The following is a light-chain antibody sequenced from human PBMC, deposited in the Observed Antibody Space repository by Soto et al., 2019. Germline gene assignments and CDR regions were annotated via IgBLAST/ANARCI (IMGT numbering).Light chain of an antibody. J-gene: IGKJ4*01. CDR2: AAS. CDR3: QQGISFPLT. CDR1: QGVSSW. V-gene: IGKV1-12*01. Sequence: IQMTQSPSSVSASVGDRVTISCRASQGVSSWLAWYQQTPGKAPKLLISAASILQSGVPSRFSGSGSGTDFNLTISGLQPEDFGTYYCQQGISFPLTFGGGTKVEIK.